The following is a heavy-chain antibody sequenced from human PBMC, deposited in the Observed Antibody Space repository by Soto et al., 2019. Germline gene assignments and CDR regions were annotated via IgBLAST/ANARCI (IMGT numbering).Heavy chain of an antibody. CDR1: GASINTGGFY. Sequence: SETLSLTCSVSGASINTGGFYWSWVRQYPGKGLDWIGYGSHTGSRYLNPSLRSRNTISLDTPNNQFSLRLTSVTAADTAVYYCARVKVTTESFDSWGQGSLVTVSS. CDR3: ARVKVTTESFDS. D-gene: IGHD4-17*01. V-gene: IGHV4-31*03. CDR2: GSHTGSR. J-gene: IGHJ4*02.